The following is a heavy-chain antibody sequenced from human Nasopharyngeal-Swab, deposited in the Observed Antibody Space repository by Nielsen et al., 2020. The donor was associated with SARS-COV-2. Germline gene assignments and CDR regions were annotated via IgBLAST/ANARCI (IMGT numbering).Heavy chain of an antibody. V-gene: IGHV3-15*01. CDR3: TTDLMYCSSTSCYSFDY. D-gene: IGHD2-2*01. J-gene: IGHJ4*02. Sequence: VRQAPGKGPEWVGRIKSKTDGGTTDYAAPVKGRFTISRDDSKNTLYLQMNSLKTEDTAVYYCTTDLMYCSSTSCYSFDYWGQGTLVTVSS. CDR2: IKSKTDGGTT.